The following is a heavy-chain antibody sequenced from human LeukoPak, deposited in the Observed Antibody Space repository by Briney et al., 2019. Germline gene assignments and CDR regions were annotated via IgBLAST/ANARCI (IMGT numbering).Heavy chain of an antibody. J-gene: IGHJ5*02. Sequence: GGSLRLSCAASGFTFSRYWMHWVRQGPGKGLVWVSRINVDGSTTSYADSVKGGFTISRGKAKNMMYLQMNSLRAKDTAVYYCATGNYYDSRGYYTFGSWGQGTLVTVSS. V-gene: IGHV3-74*01. D-gene: IGHD3-22*01. CDR2: INVDGSTT. CDR3: ATGNYYDSRGYYTFGS. CDR1: GFTFSRYW.